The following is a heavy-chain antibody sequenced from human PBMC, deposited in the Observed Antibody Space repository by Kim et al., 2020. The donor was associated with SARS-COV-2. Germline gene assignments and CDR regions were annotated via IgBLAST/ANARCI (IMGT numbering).Heavy chain of an antibody. CDR2: ISYDGSNK. Sequence: GGSLRLSCAASGFTFSSYAMHWVRQAPGKGLEWVAVISYDGSNKYYADSVKGRFTISRDNSKNTLYLQMNSLRAEDTAVYYCARSIAGSYYYGMDLWGQGTTVTVSS. V-gene: IGHV3-30-3*01. D-gene: IGHD6-6*01. J-gene: IGHJ6*02. CDR1: GFTFSSYA. CDR3: ARSIAGSYYYGMDL.